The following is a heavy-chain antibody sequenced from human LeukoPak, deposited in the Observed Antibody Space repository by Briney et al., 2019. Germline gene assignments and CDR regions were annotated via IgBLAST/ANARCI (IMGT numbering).Heavy chain of an antibody. CDR2: IKQDGSEK. V-gene: IGHV3-7*01. CDR1: GFTFSSYW. CDR3: AGFGGYCSSTSCYNYFGP. J-gene: IGHJ5*02. D-gene: IGHD2-2*01. Sequence: GGSLRLSCAASGFTFSSYWMSWVRQAPGKGLEWVTNIKQDGSEKYYVDSVKGRFTISRDNAENSLFLQMNSLRAEDTAVYYCAGFGGYCSSTSCYNYFGPWGQGTLVTVSS.